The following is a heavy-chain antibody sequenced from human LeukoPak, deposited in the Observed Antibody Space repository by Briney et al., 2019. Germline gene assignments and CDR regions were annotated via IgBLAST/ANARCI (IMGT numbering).Heavy chain of an antibody. V-gene: IGHV1-46*01. D-gene: IGHD1-26*01. CDR1: GYTFTGYY. Sequence: ASVKVSCQASGYTFTGYYMHWVRQAPGQGLEWMGIINPSGVSTNYAQKFQGRVTLTRDTSTSTVYMELSSLRSEDTAVYYCARSPSGTYSDYWGQGTLVTVSS. CDR2: INPSGVST. CDR3: ARSPSGTYSDY. J-gene: IGHJ4*02.